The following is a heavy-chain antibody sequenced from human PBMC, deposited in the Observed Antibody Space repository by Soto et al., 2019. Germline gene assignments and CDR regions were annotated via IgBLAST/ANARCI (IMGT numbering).Heavy chain of an antibody. V-gene: IGHV1-18*01. J-gene: IGHJ4*02. CDR2: ISAHNGNT. CDR1: GYTFTSYG. D-gene: IGHD1-1*01. CDR3: ARGRYGDY. Sequence: QVHLVQSGAEVKKPGASVKVSCKGSGYTFTSYGITWVRQAPGQGLEWMGWISAHNGNTDYAQRHKGRVTVTRDTSTSTASMELRSLRSDDTAVYYCARGRYGDYWGQGALVTVSS.